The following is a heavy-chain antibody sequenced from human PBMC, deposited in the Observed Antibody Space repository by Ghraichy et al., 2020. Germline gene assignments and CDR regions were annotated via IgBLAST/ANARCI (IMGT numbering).Heavy chain of an antibody. V-gene: IGHV4-4*07. J-gene: IGHJ4*02. CDR2: IYPSGST. CDR3: ARGGYYYDNSGYYYNY. Sequence: SETLSLTCTVSGGSISNYYWSWIRQPAGKGLEWIGRIYPSGSTNYNPSLKSRVTMSVDTSKSQFSLKLSSVTAADTAVYYCARGGYYYDNSGYYYNYWGQGTLVTVSS. CDR1: GGSISNYY. D-gene: IGHD3-22*01.